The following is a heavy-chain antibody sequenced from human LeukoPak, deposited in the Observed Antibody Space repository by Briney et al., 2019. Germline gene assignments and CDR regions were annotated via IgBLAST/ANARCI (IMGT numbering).Heavy chain of an antibody. CDR2: INHSGST. Sequence: SETLSLTCAVYGGSFSGYYWSWIRQPPGKGLEWIGEINHSGSTNYNPSLKSRVTISVDTSKNQFSLKLSSVTAADTAVYYCARAVTMVRGVSLAYYFDYWGQGTLVIVSS. CDR1: GGSFSGYY. D-gene: IGHD3-10*01. CDR3: ARAVTMVRGVSLAYYFDY. J-gene: IGHJ4*02. V-gene: IGHV4-34*01.